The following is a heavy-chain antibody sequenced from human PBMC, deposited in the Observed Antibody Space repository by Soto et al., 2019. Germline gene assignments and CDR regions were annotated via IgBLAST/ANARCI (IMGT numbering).Heavy chain of an antibody. Sequence: QVQLVESGGGVVQPGRSLRLSCAASGFTFTDHAIHWVRQAPGRGLEWVALISSAGSSKYFADSVNGLFTVYRDNSKNTLSLHMNSLRTEDTAVYYCARQGIGARTSHYRNLDVWGQGTTVTVSS. CDR3: ARQGIGARTSHYRNLDV. CDR1: GFTFTDHA. V-gene: IGHV3-30-3*01. CDR2: ISSAGSSK. D-gene: IGHD6-6*01. J-gene: IGHJ6*02.